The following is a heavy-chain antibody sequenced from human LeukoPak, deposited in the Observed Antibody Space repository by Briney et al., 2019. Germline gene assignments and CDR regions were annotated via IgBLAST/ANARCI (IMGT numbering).Heavy chain of an antibody. V-gene: IGHV1-2*06. CDR3: ARDPVYSSSWGGNDY. Sequence: ASVKVSCKASGYTFTGYYMHWVRQAPGQGLEWMGRINPNSGGTNYAQKFQGRVTMTRDTSISTAYMELSGLRSDDTAVYYCARDPVYSSSWGGNDYWGQGTLVTVSS. CDR1: GYTFTGYY. D-gene: IGHD6-13*01. J-gene: IGHJ4*02. CDR2: INPNSGGT.